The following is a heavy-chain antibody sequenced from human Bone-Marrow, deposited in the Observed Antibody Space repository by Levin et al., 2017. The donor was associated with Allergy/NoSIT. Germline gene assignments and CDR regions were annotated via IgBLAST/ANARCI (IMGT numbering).Heavy chain of an antibody. CDR3: AREESSSGPYYFDS. D-gene: IGHD6-6*01. V-gene: IGHV4-34*01. Sequence: SETLSLTCAVSGGYFSGYYWSWIRQPPGKGLEWIGEINHSGSTNYNPSLRGRVTISLDTPKNHFSLKLSSVTAADTAVYYCAREESSSGPYYFDSWGQGTLVTVSS. CDR1: GGYFSGYY. CDR2: INHSGST. J-gene: IGHJ4*02.